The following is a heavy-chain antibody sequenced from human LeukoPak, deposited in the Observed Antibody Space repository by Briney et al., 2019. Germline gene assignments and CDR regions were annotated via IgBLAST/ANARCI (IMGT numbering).Heavy chain of an antibody. CDR2: INPSGGST. Sequence: ASVKVSCKASGDTFTSNYMHWVRQAPGQGLEWTGVINPSGGSTSYAQKFQGRVAMTRDTSTTTVYMELSSLRSEDTAMYFCASGYSYASYFDYWGQGTLVTVSS. V-gene: IGHV1-46*01. CDR3: ASGYSYASYFDY. D-gene: IGHD5-18*01. CDR1: GDTFTSNY. J-gene: IGHJ4*02.